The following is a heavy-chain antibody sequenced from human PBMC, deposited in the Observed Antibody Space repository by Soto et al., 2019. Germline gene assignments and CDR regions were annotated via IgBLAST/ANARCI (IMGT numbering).Heavy chain of an antibody. J-gene: IGHJ4*02. D-gene: IGHD4-17*01. CDR3: ARIPGSDYSDPHDY. Sequence: PSETLSLTCAVYGGSFSGYHWTWIRQPPGRGLDWIGEITHRGSPNYNPSLRSRVTISVDTSKNQFSLNLRSVTAADTAVYYCARIPGSDYSDPHDYWGQGTRVTVSS. CDR1: GGSFSGYH. V-gene: IGHV4-34*01. CDR2: ITHRGSP.